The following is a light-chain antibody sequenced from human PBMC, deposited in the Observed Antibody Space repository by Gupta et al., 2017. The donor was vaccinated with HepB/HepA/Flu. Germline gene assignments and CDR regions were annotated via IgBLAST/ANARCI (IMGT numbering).Light chain of an antibody. V-gene: IGKV3-20*01. Sequence: EIVLTQSPGTLSLSPGERATLSCRASQSVSSSYLAWYQQKPGQAPRLLIYGASSRATGLPDRFSGSGSGTDFTLTISIRDPEDFAVYYCQQDGSSPRTFGQGTKVEIK. CDR2: GAS. J-gene: IGKJ1*01. CDR3: QQDGSSPRT. CDR1: QSVSSSY.